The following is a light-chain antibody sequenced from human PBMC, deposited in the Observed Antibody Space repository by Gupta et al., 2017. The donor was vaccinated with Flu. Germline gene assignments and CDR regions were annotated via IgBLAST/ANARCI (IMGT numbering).Light chain of an antibody. CDR3: VQYRGSDIWV. Sequence: TVTFTGGLTSGSVASSHYPSWYQQTPGQTPRTRVRSIDSRLPAVPDRFSGSIRETKEALTITGAPEEEDCFYYCVQYRGSDIWVFGGGTKLTVL. CDR1: SGSVASSHY. V-gene: IGLV8-61*01. J-gene: IGLJ3*02. CDR2: SID.